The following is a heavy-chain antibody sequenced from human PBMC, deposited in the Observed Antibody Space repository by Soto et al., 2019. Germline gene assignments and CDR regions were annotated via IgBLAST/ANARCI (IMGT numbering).Heavy chain of an antibody. CDR1: GFTFSSYD. D-gene: IGHD2-8*01. CDR3: ARDFCTNGVCQRYFDL. CDR2: IGTAGDT. V-gene: IGHV3-13*01. Sequence: VQLVESGGGLVQPGGSLRLSCAASGFTFSSYDMHWVRQATGKGLEWVSAIGTAGDTYYPGSVKGRFTISRENAKNSLYLQMNSLRAGDTAVYYCARDFCTNGVCQRYFDLWGRGTLVTVSS. J-gene: IGHJ2*01.